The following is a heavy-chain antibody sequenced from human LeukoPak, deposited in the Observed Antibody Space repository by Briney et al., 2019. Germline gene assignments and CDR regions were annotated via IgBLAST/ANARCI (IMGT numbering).Heavy chain of an antibody. CDR3: ARELTDYGDYPRDY. J-gene: IGHJ4*02. V-gene: IGHV4-30-2*01. CDR2: IYHSGST. CDR1: GGSISSGGYY. Sequence: PSQTLSLTCTVSGGSISSGGYYWSWIRQPPGKGLEWIGYIYHSGSTYYNPSLKSRVTISVDRSKNQFSLKLSSVTAADTAVYYCARELTDYGDYPRDYWGQGTLVTVSS. D-gene: IGHD4-17*01.